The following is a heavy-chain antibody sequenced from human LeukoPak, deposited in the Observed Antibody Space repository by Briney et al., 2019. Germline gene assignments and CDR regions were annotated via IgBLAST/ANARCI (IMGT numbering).Heavy chain of an antibody. J-gene: IGHJ4*02. CDR3: AREVVTMVRGVSGPFDY. CDR2: INPNSGGT. Sequence: ASVKVSCKASGGTFSSYAISWVRQAPGQGLEWMGWINPNSGGTNYAQKFQGRVTMTRDTSISTAYMELSRLRSDDTAVYYCAREVVTMVRGVSGPFDYWGQGTLVTVSS. V-gene: IGHV1-2*02. D-gene: IGHD3-10*01. CDR1: GGTFSSYA.